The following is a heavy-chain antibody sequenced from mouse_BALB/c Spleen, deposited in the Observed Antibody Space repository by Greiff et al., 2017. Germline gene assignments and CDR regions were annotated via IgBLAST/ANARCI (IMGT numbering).Heavy chain of an antibody. D-gene: IGHD4-1*01. CDR3: ARHRTGTPFAG. J-gene: IGHJ3*01. Sequence: DVKLVESGGGLVKPGGSLKLSCAASGFAFSSYDMSWVRQTPEKRLEWVAYISSGGGSTYYPDTVKGRFTISRDNAKNTLYLQMSSLKSEDTAMYYCARHRTGTPFAGWGEGTLVTVSA. V-gene: IGHV5-12-1*01. CDR1: GFAFSSYD. CDR2: ISSGGGST.